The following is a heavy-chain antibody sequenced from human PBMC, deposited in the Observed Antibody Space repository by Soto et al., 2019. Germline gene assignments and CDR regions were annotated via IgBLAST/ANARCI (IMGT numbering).Heavy chain of an antibody. CDR1: GYFIASGYY. CDR2: IYHSGST. Sequence: SETLSLTCAVSGYFIASGYYWGWIRQPPGKGLEWIGSIYHSGSTFYNPSLKSRVTLSLDMSNNHFPLKLASVTAADTAVYYCAREAQDRSGNYYLDYWGQGTPVTVSS. D-gene: IGHD3-10*01. V-gene: IGHV4-38-2*02. J-gene: IGHJ4*02. CDR3: AREAQDRSGNYYLDY.